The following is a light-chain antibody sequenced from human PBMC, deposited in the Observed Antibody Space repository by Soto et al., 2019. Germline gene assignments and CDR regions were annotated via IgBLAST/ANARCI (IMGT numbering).Light chain of an antibody. V-gene: IGKV1-39*01. CDR2: FTS. CDR1: QTISIY. J-gene: IGKJ2*01. CDR3: QQSYSTPLT. Sequence: DIQMTQSPSSLSASVGDRVTITCRASQTISIYLNWYQQKPGKAPNLLIYFTSTLQSGVPSRISGSGSGTDFTLTISSLQPEDFATYYCQQSYSTPLTFGQGSKVEIK.